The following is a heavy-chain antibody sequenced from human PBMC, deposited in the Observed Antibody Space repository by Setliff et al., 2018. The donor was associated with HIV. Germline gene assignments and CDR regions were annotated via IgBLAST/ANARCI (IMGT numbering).Heavy chain of an antibody. CDR1: GGTFSSYG. CDR3: ARDMGEDSSSAVFDY. V-gene: IGHV1-69*05. J-gene: IGHJ4*02. D-gene: IGHD6-6*01. Sequence: SVKVSCKTSGGTFSSYGISWVRQAPGQGLEWMGGIIPMFGTGFYAQKFQGRVTITTDESRSTAYMELSSLSSEDTAVFYCARDMGEDSSSAVFDYWGQGTLVTVPQ. CDR2: IIPMFGTG.